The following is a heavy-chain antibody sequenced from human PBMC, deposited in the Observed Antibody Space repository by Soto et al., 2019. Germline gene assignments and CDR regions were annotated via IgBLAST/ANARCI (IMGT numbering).Heavy chain of an antibody. J-gene: IGHJ4*02. D-gene: IGHD4-17*01. CDR1: GYTFSNYG. CDR3: ERDGYGDYPLDC. Sequence: QVQLVQSGAEVKKPGASVKVSCKSSGYTFSNYGISWVRLAPGQGLEWMGWISTHNDNTHYAQKFQGRDTVTTDTSTSTAYMELRSLTSDDTAVYFCERDGYGDYPLDCWGQGTPVTVSS. CDR2: ISTHNDNT. V-gene: IGHV1-18*04.